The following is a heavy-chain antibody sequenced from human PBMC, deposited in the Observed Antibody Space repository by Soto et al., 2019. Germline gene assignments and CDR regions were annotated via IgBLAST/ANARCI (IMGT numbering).Heavy chain of an antibody. Sequence: YTFTSYGISWVRQAPGQGLERKGWISAYNGNTNYAQKLQGRVTMTTDSTTSTAFMELRSLRSDYLALFYCARDTTYGDYLLDYWGQGTLVTVSS. CDR1: YTFTSYG. CDR3: ARDTTYGDYLLDY. V-gene: IGHV1-18*03. CDR2: ISAYNGNT. J-gene: IGHJ4*02. D-gene: IGHD4-17*01.